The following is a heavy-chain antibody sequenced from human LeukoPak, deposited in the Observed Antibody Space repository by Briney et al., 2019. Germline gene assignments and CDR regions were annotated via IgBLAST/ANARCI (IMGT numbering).Heavy chain of an antibody. CDR2: INSDGSST. J-gene: IGHJ4*02. CDR1: GFSFSTYW. Sequence: PGGSLRLSCAASGFSFSTYWMHWVRPAPGKGRLWVSRINSDGSSTNYADSVKGRFTISRDNAKNTQYLQMNSLRAEDTAVYYCTRDRGDGYIYFDSWGQGTLVTVSS. V-gene: IGHV3-74*01. CDR3: TRDRGDGYIYFDS. D-gene: IGHD5-24*01.